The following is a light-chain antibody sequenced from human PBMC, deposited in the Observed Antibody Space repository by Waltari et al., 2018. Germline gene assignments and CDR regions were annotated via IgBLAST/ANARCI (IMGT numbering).Light chain of an antibody. CDR1: TGAGTSTHY. CDR2: NTN. CDR3: LLDYSETRV. J-gene: IGLJ2*01. V-gene: IGLV7-46*01. Sequence: QTVVTQEPSLTVSPGGTVTLTCRSSTGAGTSTHYPYWFQQKPGQVPRTLIYNTNIKPSWTPARFSGSLLGGKAALTLSGAQPDDEADYYCLLDYSETRVFGGGTKLTVL.